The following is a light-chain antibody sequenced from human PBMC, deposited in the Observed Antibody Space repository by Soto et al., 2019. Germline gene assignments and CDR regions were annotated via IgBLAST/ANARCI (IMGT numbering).Light chain of an antibody. Sequence: EIVLTQSPGTLSLSPGERATLSCRASQSVSSSSLAWYQHKPGQAPRLLIYGASSRATGIPDRFSGSGSGTHFYLTISRLQPKYLAVYYCLQFDNSPLYTFGQGPKLEIK. CDR1: QSVSSSS. V-gene: IGKV3-20*01. CDR3: LQFDNSPLYT. J-gene: IGKJ2*01. CDR2: GAS.